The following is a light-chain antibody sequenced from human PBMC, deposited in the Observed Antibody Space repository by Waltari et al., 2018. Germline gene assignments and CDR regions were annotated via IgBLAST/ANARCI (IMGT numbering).Light chain of an antibody. CDR3: CSYAGSSTYV. J-gene: IGLJ1*01. CDR1: SSDVGNYNL. V-gene: IGLV2-23*01. Sequence: SALTQPASVSGSPGQSITISCTGTSSDVGNYNLVSWYQKHPGKAPKLMISAGSKRPSGVSNSFSGSKSGNTASLTISGLQAEDEADYYCCSYAGSSTYVFGTGTKVTVL. CDR2: AGS.